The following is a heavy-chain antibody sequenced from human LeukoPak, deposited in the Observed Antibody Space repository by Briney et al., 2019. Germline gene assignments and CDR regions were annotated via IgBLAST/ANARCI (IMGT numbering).Heavy chain of an antibody. CDR3: AGSRTGYYSSDY. J-gene: IGHJ4*02. D-gene: IGHD3/OR15-3a*01. CDR1: GGTFSRFT. Sequence: SVKVSCKASGGTFSRFTISWVRQAPGQGFEWMGGVTPIFGTANFAQRFQGRVSITADESTSTAFMELSSLRFEDTAVYYCAGSRTGYYSSDYWGQGTLVTVSS. CDR2: VTPIFGTA. V-gene: IGHV1-69*13.